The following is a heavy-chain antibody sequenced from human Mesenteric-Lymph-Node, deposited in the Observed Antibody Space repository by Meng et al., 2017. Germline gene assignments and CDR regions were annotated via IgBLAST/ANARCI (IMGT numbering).Heavy chain of an antibody. CDR3: ARGVSGGARFGY. J-gene: IGHJ4*02. CDR1: GASVSSDGYY. D-gene: IGHD1-26*01. Sequence: GSLRLSCTVSGASVSSDGYYWSWIRQPPGKGLEWIAYVYSNGSTSYKSSLKSRVTISADRSKNHFSLKLSSVTAADTAVYYCARGVSGGARFGYWGQGALVTGAS. CDR2: VYSNGST. V-gene: IGHV4-61*03.